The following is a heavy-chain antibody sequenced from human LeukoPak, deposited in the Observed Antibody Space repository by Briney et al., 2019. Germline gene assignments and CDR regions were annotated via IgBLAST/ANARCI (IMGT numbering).Heavy chain of an antibody. CDR1: GFTFSSYA. CDR3: ASAKYSSGWYSPFDY. Sequence: TGGSLRLSCAASGFTFSSYAMSWVRQTPGKGLEWVSVIIGSGGSTYYADSVKGRFTISRDNSKNTLYLQMNSLRVEDTAVYHCASAKYSSGWYSPFDYWGQGTLVTVSS. V-gene: IGHV3-23*01. CDR2: IIGSGGST. J-gene: IGHJ4*02. D-gene: IGHD6-19*01.